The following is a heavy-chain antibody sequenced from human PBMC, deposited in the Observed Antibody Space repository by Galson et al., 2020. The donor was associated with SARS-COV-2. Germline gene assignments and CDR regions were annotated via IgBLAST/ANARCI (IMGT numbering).Heavy chain of an antibody. V-gene: IGHV3-9*01. J-gene: IGHJ4*02. CDR2: ISWNSGSI. Sequence: TGGSLRLSCAASGFTFDDYAMHWVRQAPGKGLEWVSGISWNSGSIGYADSVKGRFTISRDNAKNSLYLQMNSLRAEDTALYYCAKDLPSRLYSGYEFYFDYWGQGTLVTVSS. CDR3: AKDLPSRLYSGYEFYFDY. CDR1: GFTFDDYA. D-gene: IGHD5-12*01.